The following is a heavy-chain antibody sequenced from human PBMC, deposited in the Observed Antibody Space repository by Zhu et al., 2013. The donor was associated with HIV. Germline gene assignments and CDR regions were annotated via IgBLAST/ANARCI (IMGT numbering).Heavy chain of an antibody. Sequence: QVQLQESGPGLVKPSETLSLTCAVSGYSISSGYYWGWIRQPPGKGLEWIGSIYHSGSTYYNPSLKSRVTISVDTSKNQFSLKLSSVTAADTAVYYCATYSSSWLKGTYFDYWGQGTLVTVSS. CDR3: ATYSSSWLKGTYFDY. CDR2: IYHSGST. D-gene: IGHD6-13*01. V-gene: IGHV4-38-2*01. J-gene: IGHJ4*02. CDR1: GYSISSGYY.